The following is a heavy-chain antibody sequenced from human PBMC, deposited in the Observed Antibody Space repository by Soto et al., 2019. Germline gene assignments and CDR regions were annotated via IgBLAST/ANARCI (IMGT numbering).Heavy chain of an antibody. J-gene: IGHJ6*02. CDR2: ISYDGSNK. CDR1: GFTFSSYA. CDR3: ARAGMSSGWSSPRYYGMDV. V-gene: IGHV3-30-3*01. Sequence: GGSLRLSCAASGFTFSSYAMHWVRQAPGKGLEWVAVISYDGSNKYYADSVKGRFTISRDNSKNTLYLQMNSLRAEDTAVYYCARAGMSSGWSSPRYYGMDVWGQRTTVTVSS. D-gene: IGHD6-19*01.